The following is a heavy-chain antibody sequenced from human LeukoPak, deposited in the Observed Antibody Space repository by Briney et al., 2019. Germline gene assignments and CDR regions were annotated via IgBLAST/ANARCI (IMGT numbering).Heavy chain of an antibody. J-gene: IGHJ6*04. Sequence: SETLSLTCTVSGGSTSSYYWSWIRQPPGKGLEWIGYIFYSGSTNYDPSLKSRVTISVDTSKNQFSLRLTSVTAADTAVYYCARGPQYCSGGTCYHNYFYGMDVWGKGTTVTVSS. CDR1: GGSTSSYY. D-gene: IGHD2-15*01. CDR2: IFYSGST. V-gene: IGHV4-59*01. CDR3: ARGPQYCSGGTCYHNYFYGMDV.